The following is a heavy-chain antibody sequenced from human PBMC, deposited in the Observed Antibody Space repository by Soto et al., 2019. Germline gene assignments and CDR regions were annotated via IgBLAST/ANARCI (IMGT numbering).Heavy chain of an antibody. D-gene: IGHD3-22*01. CDR1: GFTFSSYW. CDR3: AKDTYFRDSSGYYVFDY. V-gene: IGHV3-7*01. J-gene: IGHJ4*02. CDR2: IKQDGSNE. Sequence: GESLKISCGASGFTFSSYWMSWVRQAPGKGLEWVANIKQDGSNEHYTDSVKGRFTISRDNSKNMVFLHMNSLRPEDTAVYHCAKDTYFRDSSGYYVFDYWGQGTLVTVSS.